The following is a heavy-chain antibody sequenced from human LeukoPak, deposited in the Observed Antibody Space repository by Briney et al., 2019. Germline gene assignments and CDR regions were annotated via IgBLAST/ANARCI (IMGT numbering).Heavy chain of an antibody. CDR1: GFTFSSYD. V-gene: IGHV3-13*04. CDR3: ARVLSASPGTPIEY. J-gene: IGHJ4*02. D-gene: IGHD3-10*01. CDR2: IGTAGDT. Sequence: GGSLRLSCAASGFTFSSYDMHWVRQATGKGLEWVSAIGTAGDTYYPGSVKGRFTISRENAKNSLYLQMNSLRAEDTAVYYCARVLSASPGTPIEYWGQGALVTVSS.